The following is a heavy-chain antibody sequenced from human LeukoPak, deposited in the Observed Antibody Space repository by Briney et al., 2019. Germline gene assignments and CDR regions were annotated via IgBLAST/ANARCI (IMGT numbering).Heavy chain of an antibody. CDR1: GGSISSGSYY. J-gene: IGHJ5*02. D-gene: IGHD1-7*01. CDR2: IYHSGST. Sequence: SETLSLTCTVSGGSISSGSYYWSWIRQPAGKGLEWIGSIYHSGSTYYNPSLKSRVTISVDTSKNQFSLKLSSVTAADTAVYYCARLIETGTTVDPWGQGTLVTVSS. V-gene: IGHV4-39*07. CDR3: ARLIETGTTVDP.